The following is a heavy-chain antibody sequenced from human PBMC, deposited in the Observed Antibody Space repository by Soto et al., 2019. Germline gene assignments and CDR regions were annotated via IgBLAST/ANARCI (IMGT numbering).Heavy chain of an antibody. CDR1: GYMFVTYG. Sequence: ASVKVSCKASGYMFVTYGINWVRQAPGQGLEWMGWISAYNGNTKYAQNLQGRVTMTTDASTSTAHMEVRSLRSDDTAVYYCARDLDGSGSYYTDYWGPGTLVTVSS. V-gene: IGHV1-18*01. CDR2: ISAYNGNT. CDR3: ARDLDGSGSYYTDY. J-gene: IGHJ4*02. D-gene: IGHD3-10*01.